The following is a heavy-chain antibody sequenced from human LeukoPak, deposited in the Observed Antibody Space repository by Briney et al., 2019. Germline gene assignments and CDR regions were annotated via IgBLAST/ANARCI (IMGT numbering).Heavy chain of an antibody. D-gene: IGHD3-16*01. Sequence: ASVNVSCKASGYTFTGYYMHWVRQAAGQGLEWMGGINPNSGSTNYAQKLQGRVTMTSDTSISTAYMDLSRLGYDDMALYDCAREGSRSVEEASFSFGYWGQGTLVTVSS. CDR3: AREGSRSVEEASFSFGY. J-gene: IGHJ4*02. CDR1: GYTFTGYY. V-gene: IGHV1-2*02. CDR2: INPNSGST.